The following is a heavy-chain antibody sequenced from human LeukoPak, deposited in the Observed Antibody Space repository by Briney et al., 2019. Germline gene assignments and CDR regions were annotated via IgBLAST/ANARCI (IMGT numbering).Heavy chain of an antibody. Sequence: PGRSLRLSCTTSGFTFGDYAMSWFRQAPGKGLDWVGFIRNKAYGGTTEDAASVKGRFTISRDDSKSIAYLQMNSLKTEDTAVYYCTRISGPYKYYYYGMDVWGQGTTVTVSS. D-gene: IGHD5-24*01. CDR3: TRISGPYKYYYYGMDV. J-gene: IGHJ6*02. CDR2: IRNKAYGGTT. V-gene: IGHV3-49*03. CDR1: GFTFGDYA.